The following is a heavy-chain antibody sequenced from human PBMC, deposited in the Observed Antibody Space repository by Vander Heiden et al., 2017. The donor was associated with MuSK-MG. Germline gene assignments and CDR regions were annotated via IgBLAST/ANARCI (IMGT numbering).Heavy chain of an antibody. CDR3: ARDFGGSGSYDGMDV. J-gene: IGHJ6*02. Sequence: QVQLVQSGAEVKKPGASVKVSCKASGYTFTGYYMHWVRQAPGQGLEWMGWINPNSGGTNYAQKFQGRVTMTRDTSISTAYMELSRLRSDDTAVYYCARDFGGSGSYDGMDVWGQGTTVTVSS. D-gene: IGHD3-10*01. CDR2: INPNSGGT. CDR1: GYTFTGYY. V-gene: IGHV1-2*02.